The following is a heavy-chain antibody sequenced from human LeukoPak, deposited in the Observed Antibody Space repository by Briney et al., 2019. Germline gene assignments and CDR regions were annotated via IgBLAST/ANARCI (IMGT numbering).Heavy chain of an antibody. D-gene: IGHD3-10*01. V-gene: IGHV3-23*01. CDR3: ANTSPEYMVRGVILGY. CDR2: ISGSGGST. J-gene: IGHJ4*02. Sequence: GRCLRLSCAASGFTFSSYAMSTVRQAPGKRLESVSAISGSGGSTCYADSVKGRFTISRDNSKNTLYLQMNSLRAEDTAVYYCANTSPEYMVRGVILGYWGQGTLVTVSS. CDR1: GFTFSSYA.